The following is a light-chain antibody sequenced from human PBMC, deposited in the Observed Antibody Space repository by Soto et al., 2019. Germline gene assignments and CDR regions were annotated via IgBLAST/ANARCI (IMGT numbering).Light chain of an antibody. CDR1: SSDVGGYNY. V-gene: IGLV2-14*03. Sequence: QSALNQPASVSGSPGQASTISCTGTSSDVGGYNYVSWYQHHPGKAPELMIYDVSNRPSGVSNRFSVSKSGNTASLTVSWYQAEDEADYYCIAYTSRGTLDVFGTGTKVTV. CDR3: IAYTSRGTLDV. CDR2: DVS. J-gene: IGLJ1*01.